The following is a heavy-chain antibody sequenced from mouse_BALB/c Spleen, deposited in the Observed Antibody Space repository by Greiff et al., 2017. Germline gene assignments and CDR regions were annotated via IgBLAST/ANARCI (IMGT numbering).Heavy chain of an antibody. D-gene: IGHD3-2*01. V-gene: IGHV14-3*02. J-gene: IGHJ3*01. Sequence: EVKLQESGAELVKPGASVKLSCTASGFNIKDTYMHWVKQRPEQGLEWIGRIDPANGNTKYDPKFQGKATITADTSSNTAYLQLSSLTSEDTAVYYCASETARALFAYWGQGTLVTVSA. CDR1: GFNIKDTY. CDR2: IDPANGNT. CDR3: ASETARALFAY.